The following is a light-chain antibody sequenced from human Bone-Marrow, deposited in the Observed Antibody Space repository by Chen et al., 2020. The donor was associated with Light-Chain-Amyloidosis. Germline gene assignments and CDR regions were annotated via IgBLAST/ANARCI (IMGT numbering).Light chain of an antibody. CDR3: QVWDRSSDRPV. Sequence: SYVLTQPSSVSVAPGQTATISCGGNNIGSTSVHWYQQAPGQAPLLVVYDDSDRPSGIPERLSGSNSGTTATLTISRVEAGDGADYYCQVWDRSSDRPVFGGGTKLTVI. CDR1: NIGSTS. J-gene: IGLJ3*02. V-gene: IGLV3-21*02. CDR2: DDS.